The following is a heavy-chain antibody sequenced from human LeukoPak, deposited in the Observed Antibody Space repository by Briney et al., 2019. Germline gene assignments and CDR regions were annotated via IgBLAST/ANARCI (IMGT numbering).Heavy chain of an antibody. CDR1: GYTFTGYC. Sequence: ASVKVSCKASGYTFTGYCIHWVRQAPGQGLERMGWINPNSGGTNYAQKFQGRVTMTRDTSISTAYMELSRLRFDDTAVYYCAREKKWLATLDYWGQGTLVTVSS. V-gene: IGHV1-2*02. CDR2: INPNSGGT. D-gene: IGHD6-19*01. J-gene: IGHJ4*02. CDR3: AREKKWLATLDY.